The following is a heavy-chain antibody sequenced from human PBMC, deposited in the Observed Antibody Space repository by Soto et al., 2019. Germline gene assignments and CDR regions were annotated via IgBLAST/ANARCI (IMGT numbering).Heavy chain of an antibody. V-gene: IGHV1-3*01. Sequence: ASVKVSCKASGYAFTSYAMHWVRQAPGQRLEWMGWINAGNGNTKYSQKFQGRVTITRDTSASTAYMELSSLRSEDTAVYYCARSIVVVTSFDYWGQGTLVTVSS. J-gene: IGHJ4*02. D-gene: IGHD3-22*01. CDR2: INAGNGNT. CDR1: GYAFTSYA. CDR3: ARSIVVVTSFDY.